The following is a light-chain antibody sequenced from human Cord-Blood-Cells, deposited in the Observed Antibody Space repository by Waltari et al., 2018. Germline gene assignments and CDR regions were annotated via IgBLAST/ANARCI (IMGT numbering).Light chain of an antibody. Sequence: QSALTQPASVSGSPGQSITISCTGTSSDVGGYNYVSWYQQHRGKAPKLMIYDVSKRPSGVSNPSSGSKSGNTASLTISGLQAEDEADYYCSSYTSSSTYVFGTGTKVTVL. CDR1: SSDVGGYNY. V-gene: IGLV2-14*01. CDR3: SSYTSSSTYV. J-gene: IGLJ1*01. CDR2: DVS.